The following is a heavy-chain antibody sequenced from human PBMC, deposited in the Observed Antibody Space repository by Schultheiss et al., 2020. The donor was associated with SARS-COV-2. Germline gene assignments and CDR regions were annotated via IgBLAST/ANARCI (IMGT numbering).Heavy chain of an antibody. Sequence: SETLSLTCTVSGGSISSGGYYWSWIRQHPGKGLEWIGYIYYSGSTYYNPSLKSRVTISVDTSKNQFSLKLSSVTAADTAVYYCARDDVDIVATTYFDYWGQGTLVTVSS. V-gene: IGHV4-39*01. CDR1: GGSISSGGYY. J-gene: IGHJ4*02. CDR3: ARDDVDIVATTYFDY. CDR2: IYYSGST. D-gene: IGHD5-12*01.